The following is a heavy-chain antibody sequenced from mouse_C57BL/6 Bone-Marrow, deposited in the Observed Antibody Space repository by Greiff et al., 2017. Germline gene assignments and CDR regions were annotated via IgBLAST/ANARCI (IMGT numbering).Heavy chain of an antibody. Sequence: QVQLKQPGAELVKPGASVKMSCKASGYTFTSYWITWVKQRPGQGLEWIGDIYPGSGSTNYNEKFKSKSTLTVDTSSSTAYMQLSSLTSEVSAVYYCARPTEYYYYAMDYWGQGTSVTVSS. CDR3: ARPTEYYYYAMDY. CDR2: IYPGSGST. V-gene: IGHV1-55*01. CDR1: GYTFTSYW. D-gene: IGHD1-1*01. J-gene: IGHJ4*01.